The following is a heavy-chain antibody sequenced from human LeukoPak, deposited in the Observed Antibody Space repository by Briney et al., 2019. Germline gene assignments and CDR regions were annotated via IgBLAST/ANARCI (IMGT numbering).Heavy chain of an antibody. Sequence: ASVRVSRKASGYTFTSYGISWVRQAPGQGLEWMGWISAYNGNTAYAQKLQGRLTMTTDTSTSTAYMELRSLRSADTAVYYCAIHLGDYYDILTVYSPWSYGMDVGGPGTPVTV. CDR1: GYTFTSYG. CDR3: AIHLGDYYDILTVYSPWSYGMDV. D-gene: IGHD3-9*01. J-gene: IGHJ6*02. V-gene: IGHV1-18*01. CDR2: ISAYNGNT.